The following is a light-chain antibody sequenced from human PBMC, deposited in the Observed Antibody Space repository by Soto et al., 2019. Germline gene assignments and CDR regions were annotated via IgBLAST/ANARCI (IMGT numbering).Light chain of an antibody. CDR1: QTISSW. J-gene: IGKJ1*01. V-gene: IGKV1-5*03. Sequence: DIQMPQSPSTLSGSVGARVTITCRASQTISSWLAWYQQKSGKAPKLLIYKASTLKSGVPSRFSGSGSGTEFTLAISSLQPDDFAAYYCQDYHSYAGAFGQGTKV. CDR2: KAS. CDR3: QDYHSYAGA.